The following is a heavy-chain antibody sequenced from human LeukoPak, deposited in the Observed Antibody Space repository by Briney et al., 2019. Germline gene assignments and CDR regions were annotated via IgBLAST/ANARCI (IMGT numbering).Heavy chain of an antibody. J-gene: IGHJ4*02. V-gene: IGHV1-2*02. CDR1: GYTFTDYY. D-gene: IGHD2-21*01. CDR2: INPSSGAT. Sequence: ASVKVSCKASGYTFTDYYMHWVRQAPGQGLEWMGWINPSSGATNYAQKFQGRVTMTSDTSISTAYLELSRLRSDDTAFYYCARGSKPGYTYGGGYWGQGTLVTVSS. CDR3: ARGSKPGYTYGGGY.